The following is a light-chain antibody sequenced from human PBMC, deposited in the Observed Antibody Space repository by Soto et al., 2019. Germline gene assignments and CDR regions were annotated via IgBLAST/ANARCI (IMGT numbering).Light chain of an antibody. V-gene: IGLV2-14*03. Sequence: QSVLTQPASVSGSPGQSIAISCTGTSSDVGGYDYVSWYQQHPGKAPKLMIYDVSNRPSGVSNRFSGSKSDNTASLTISGLQVEDEADYYGSSYTSSSTYVFGTGTKVTVL. CDR1: SSDVGGYDY. CDR3: SSYTSSSTYV. J-gene: IGLJ1*01. CDR2: DVS.